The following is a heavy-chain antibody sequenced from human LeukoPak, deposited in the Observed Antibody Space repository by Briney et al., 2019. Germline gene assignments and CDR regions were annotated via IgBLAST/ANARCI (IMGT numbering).Heavy chain of an antibody. CDR1: GYTFTSYD. Sequence: GASVKVSCKASGYTFTSYDINWMRQATGQGLEWMGWMNPNSGNTGYAQKFQGRVTMTRNTSISTAYMELSSLRSEDTAVYYCARGIDGYGDYTHSNFDYWGQGTLVTVSS. J-gene: IGHJ4*02. CDR3: ARGIDGYGDYTHSNFDY. D-gene: IGHD4-17*01. CDR2: MNPNSGNT. V-gene: IGHV1-8*01.